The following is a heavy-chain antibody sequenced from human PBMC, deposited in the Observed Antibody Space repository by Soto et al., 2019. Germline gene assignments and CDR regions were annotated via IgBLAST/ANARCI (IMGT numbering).Heavy chain of an antibody. V-gene: IGHV4-38-2*02. J-gene: IGHJ4*02. CDR1: GYFISSGSY. D-gene: IGHD1-1*01. Sequence: SETLSLTCAVSGYFISSGSYWGWIRQPPGKGLEWIGSIYHSGSTYYNASLKSRVTISVDTSKNQFSLKLNSVTATDTAIYYCARELDKYFDYWGQGTLVTVSS. CDR3: ARELDKYFDY. CDR2: IYHSGST.